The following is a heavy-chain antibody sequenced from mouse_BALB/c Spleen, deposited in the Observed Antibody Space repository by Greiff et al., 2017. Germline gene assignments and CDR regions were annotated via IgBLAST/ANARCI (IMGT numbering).Heavy chain of an antibody. CDR1: GFTFSDYY. J-gene: IGHJ4*01. CDR3: ARDETYGNAMDY. Sequence: EVQRVESGGGLVKPGGSLKLSCAASGFTFSDYYMYWVRQTPEKRLEWVATISDGGSYTYYPDSVKGRFTISRDNAKNNLYLQMSSLKSEDTAMYYCARDETYGNAMDYWGQGTSVTVSS. D-gene: IGHD2-1*01. CDR2: ISDGGSYT. V-gene: IGHV5-4*02.